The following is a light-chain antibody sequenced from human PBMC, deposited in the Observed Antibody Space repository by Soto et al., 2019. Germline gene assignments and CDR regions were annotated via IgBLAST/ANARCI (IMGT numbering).Light chain of an antibody. V-gene: IGKV3-20*01. Sequence: EIVLTQSPGTLSLSPGERATLSCRASESVASSYLAWYQQKPGQAPRLLIYGASSRATGIPDRFSGRGSGTDFTLTISSLQSEDFAVYYCQQYGSSAWTFGQGTKVDIK. J-gene: IGKJ1*01. CDR2: GAS. CDR3: QQYGSSAWT. CDR1: ESVASSY.